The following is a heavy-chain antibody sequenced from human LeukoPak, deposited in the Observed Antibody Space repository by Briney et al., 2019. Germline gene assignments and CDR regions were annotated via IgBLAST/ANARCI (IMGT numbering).Heavy chain of an antibody. V-gene: IGHV3-7*03. Sequence: GGSLRLSCEGSAFIFSGHWMNWVRQAPGKGLERVAIIEKNGSGKNYVDSVKGRFIISRDNAKNSLFLQMDSLKVEDTAIYYCTTDRWYSADHWGQGTLVTVSS. CDR3: TTDRWYSADH. D-gene: IGHD2-15*01. CDR2: IEKNGSGK. J-gene: IGHJ5*02. CDR1: AFIFSGHW.